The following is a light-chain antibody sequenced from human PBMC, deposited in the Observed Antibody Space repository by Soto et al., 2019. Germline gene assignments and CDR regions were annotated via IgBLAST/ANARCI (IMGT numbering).Light chain of an antibody. CDR3: QQYNNSPLWT. CDR2: GAS. J-gene: IGKJ1*01. V-gene: IGKV3-15*01. Sequence: EIVMTQSPATLSVSPGERATLSCRASQSVSSNLAWYQQKPGQAPRLLIYGASTRATGIPARFSGSRSGTEFTLTISSLQSEDFAVYYCQQYNNSPLWTFGQGTKVEIK. CDR1: QSVSSN.